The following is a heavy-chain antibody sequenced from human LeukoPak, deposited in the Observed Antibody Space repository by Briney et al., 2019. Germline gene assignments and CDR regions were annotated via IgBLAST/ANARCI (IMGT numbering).Heavy chain of an antibody. V-gene: IGHV4-34*01. J-gene: IGHJ3*02. CDR2: IYHSGST. CDR1: GGSFGNYY. CDR3: ARGGAVNAFDI. Sequence: SETLSLTCAVYGGSFGNYYWNWIRQIPGKGLEWIGEIYHSGSTDYNPSLKSRVNISIDTSKNHFSLKLSSVTAADTAVYYCARGGAVNAFDIWGQGTRVTVSS. D-gene: IGHD6-19*01.